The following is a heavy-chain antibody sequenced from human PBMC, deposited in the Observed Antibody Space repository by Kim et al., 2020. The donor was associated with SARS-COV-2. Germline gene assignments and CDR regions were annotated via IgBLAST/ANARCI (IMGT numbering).Heavy chain of an antibody. CDR1: GFTFSSHA. J-gene: IGHJ5*02. CDR3: ARNLVGDTDLGP. Sequence: GGSLRLSCAASGFTFSSHAMPWVRQAPGKGLEWVALISYEGSTQRYTDSVKGRFTVSRDNSKNILFLQMNSLRPEDTAVYYCARNLVGDTDLGPWGQGTLVTVSS. V-gene: IGHV3-30*04. CDR2: ISYEGSTQ. D-gene: IGHD1-26*01.